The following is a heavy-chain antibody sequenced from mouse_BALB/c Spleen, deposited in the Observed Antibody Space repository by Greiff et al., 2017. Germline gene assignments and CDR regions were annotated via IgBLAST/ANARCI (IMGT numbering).Heavy chain of an antibody. J-gene: IGHJ4*01. V-gene: IGHV5-17*02. Sequence: EVQVVESGGGLVQPGGSRKLSCAASGFTFSSFGMHWVRQAPEKGLEWVAYISSGSSTNYYADTVKGRFTISRDNPKNTLFLQMTSLRSEDTAMYYCARDYCGSSYAMDYWGQGTSVTVSS. D-gene: IGHD1-1*01. CDR2: ISSGSSTN. CDR1: GFTFSSFG. CDR3: ARDYCGSSYAMDY.